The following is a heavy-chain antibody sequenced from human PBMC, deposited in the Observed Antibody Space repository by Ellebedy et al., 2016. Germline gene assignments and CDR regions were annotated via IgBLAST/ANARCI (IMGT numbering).Heavy chain of an antibody. D-gene: IGHD2-21*02. Sequence: GGSLRLXCAVSGFTFSSYVMHWVRQAPGKGLERVAVISYDGSNKYYADSVKGRFTISRDNSKNTLYLQMNSLRAEDTAVYYCAKVSGDSLGAFDIWGQGTMVTVSS. V-gene: IGHV3-30-3*01. CDR1: GFTFSSYV. J-gene: IGHJ3*02. CDR2: ISYDGSNK. CDR3: AKVSGDSLGAFDI.